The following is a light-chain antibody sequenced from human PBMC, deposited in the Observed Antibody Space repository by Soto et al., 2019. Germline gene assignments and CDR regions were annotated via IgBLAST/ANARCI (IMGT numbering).Light chain of an antibody. J-gene: IGLJ2*01. CDR2: DDA. CDR1: SSNIGKNY. CDR3: ATWDDSLGFV. Sequence: QSVLTQPPSVSAAPGQKGTISCSGGSSNIGKNYVSWYQQVPGTAPKVVIYDDAKRHSGIPDRVSGSKSGTSATLDITGLQDADEADYYCATWDDSLGFVLGGGTKVTVL. V-gene: IGLV1-51*01.